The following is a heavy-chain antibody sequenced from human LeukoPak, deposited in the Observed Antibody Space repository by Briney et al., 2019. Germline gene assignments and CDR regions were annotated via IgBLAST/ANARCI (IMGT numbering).Heavy chain of an antibody. CDR1: GFTFSIYA. CDR2: ISGSGGST. Sequence: HPGGSLRLSCAASGFTFSIYAMSWAHQPPGKGLEWVSSISGSGGSTYYADSVKGRFTISRDNSKNTLYLQMNSLRAEDTAVYYCAKIVVAFDYWGQGTLVTVSS. D-gene: IGHD3-22*01. V-gene: IGHV3-23*01. J-gene: IGHJ4*02. CDR3: AKIVVAFDY.